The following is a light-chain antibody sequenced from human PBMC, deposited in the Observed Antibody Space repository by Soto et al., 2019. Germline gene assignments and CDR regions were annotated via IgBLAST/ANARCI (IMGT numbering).Light chain of an antibody. V-gene: IGKV1-12*01. CDR2: CAS. CDR1: QGISRW. CDR3: QQANSFPLT. Sequence: DIQMTQSPSFVSASVGDRVTITCRASQGISRWLAWYQQRPGKAPELLIYCASSLQTGVTSRFSGSGSGTDFTLTISSLKHEEFATYYCQQANSFPLTFGQGTRLEIK. J-gene: IGKJ5*01.